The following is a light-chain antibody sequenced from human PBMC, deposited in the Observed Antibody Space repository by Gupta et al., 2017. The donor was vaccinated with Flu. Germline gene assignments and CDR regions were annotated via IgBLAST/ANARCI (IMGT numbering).Light chain of an antibody. J-gene: IGKJ1*01. V-gene: IGKV2-30*02. CDR3: MQGTHLST. CDR2: RVS. CDR1: QSLVHSNGNTF. Sequence: EVVMNPSPISLPVTLRKPASISCRSSQSLVHSNGNTFVTWFQQRPGQSPRRILYRVSNRDCGVPDLFSGSCSGTDFTLKISRVEAEDVGFYYCMQGTHLSTFGQGTKVEIK.